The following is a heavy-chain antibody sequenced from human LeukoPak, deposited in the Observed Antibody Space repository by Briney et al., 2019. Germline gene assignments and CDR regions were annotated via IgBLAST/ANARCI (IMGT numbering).Heavy chain of an antibody. Sequence: SVKVSCKASGDTFSSYAISWVRQAPGQGLEWMGGIIPMFNTTKYAQKFQDRVTITADKSTSTAYMELSSLRSEDTAVYYCVEGGIAPLNWFDPWGQGTLVTVSS. J-gene: IGHJ5*02. D-gene: IGHD6-13*01. CDR3: VEGGIAPLNWFDP. CDR1: GDTFSSYA. CDR2: IIPMFNTT. V-gene: IGHV1-69*06.